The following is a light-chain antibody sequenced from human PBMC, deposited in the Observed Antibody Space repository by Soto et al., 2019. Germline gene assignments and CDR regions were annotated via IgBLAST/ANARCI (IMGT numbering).Light chain of an antibody. CDR3: QQYDNPRT. Sequence: DIPMTQSPSSLSASVGDRVTITCQASQDISNYLNWYQQKPGKAPKLLIYDASNLETGVPSRFSGSGSGTDFTFTISSLQPEDIATYYCQQYDNPRTFGQGTKVEIK. V-gene: IGKV1-33*01. CDR2: DAS. CDR1: QDISNY. J-gene: IGKJ1*01.